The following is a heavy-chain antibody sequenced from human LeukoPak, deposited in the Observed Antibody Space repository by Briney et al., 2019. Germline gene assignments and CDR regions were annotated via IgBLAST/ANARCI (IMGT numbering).Heavy chain of an antibody. CDR2: IYYSGST. V-gene: IGHV4-59*01. J-gene: IGHJ4*02. CDR1: GGSISSYY. Sequence: SETLSLTCTVSGGSISSYYWSWIRQPPGKGLEWIGYIYYSGSTNYNPSLKSRVTISVDTSKNQFSLELSSVTAADTAVYYCARDGSAAGMDYWGQGTLVTVSS. D-gene: IGHD6-13*01. CDR3: ARDGSAAGMDY.